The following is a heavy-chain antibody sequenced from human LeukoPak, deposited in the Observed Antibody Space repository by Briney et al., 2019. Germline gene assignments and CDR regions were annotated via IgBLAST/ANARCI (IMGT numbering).Heavy chain of an antibody. D-gene: IGHD1-26*01. CDR1: GGSISSSSYY. J-gene: IGHJ4*02. V-gene: IGHV4-39*07. Sequence: SETLSLTCTVSGGSISSSSYYWGWIRQPPGKGLEWIGSIYYSGSTYYNPSLKSRVTISVDTSKNQFSLKLSSVTAADTAVYYCAREVGGVGATTSFSYWGQGTLVTVSS. CDR2: IYYSGST. CDR3: AREVGGVGATTSFSY.